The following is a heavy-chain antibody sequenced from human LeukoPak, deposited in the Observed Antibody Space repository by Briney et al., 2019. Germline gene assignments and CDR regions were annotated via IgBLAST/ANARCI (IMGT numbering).Heavy chain of an antibody. CDR1: GFTVSSNY. D-gene: IGHD5-12*01. CDR3: ARDGGGYDSRFDY. J-gene: IGHJ4*02. CDR2: IYSGGST. Sequence: GGSLRLSCAASGFTVSSNYMSWVRQAPGKGLEWVSVIYSGGSTYYADSVKGRFTISRDNSKKTLYLQMNSLRAEDTAVYYCARDGGGYDSRFDYWGQGTLVTVSS. V-gene: IGHV3-53*01.